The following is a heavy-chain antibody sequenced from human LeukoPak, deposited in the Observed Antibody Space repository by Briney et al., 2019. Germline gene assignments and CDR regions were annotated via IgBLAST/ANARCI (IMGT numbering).Heavy chain of an antibody. D-gene: IGHD6-19*01. CDR1: GFTVSSNY. Sequence: PGGSLRLSCAASGFTVSSNYMNWVRQAPGKGLEWVSVIYSGGSTYYADSVKGRFTISRDNSNNMLYLQMNSLRAEDTAVYYCARQAAVAGAYWFDPWGQGTLLTVSS. CDR2: IYSGGST. V-gene: IGHV3-53*01. CDR3: ARQAAVAGAYWFDP. J-gene: IGHJ5*02.